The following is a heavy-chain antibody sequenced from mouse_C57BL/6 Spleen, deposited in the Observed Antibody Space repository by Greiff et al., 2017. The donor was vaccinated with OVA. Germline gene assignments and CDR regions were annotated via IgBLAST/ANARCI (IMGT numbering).Heavy chain of an antibody. CDR1: GYTFTSYW. J-gene: IGHJ2*01. V-gene: IGHV1-61*01. Sequence: VQLQQPGPELVRPGSSVKLSCKASGYTFTSYWMDWVKQRPGQGLEWIGNIYPSDSETHYNQKFKDKATLTVDKSSSTAYMQLSSLTSDDSAVDYCARRGYGSTPDYWGQGTTLTVSS. CDR3: ARRGYGSTPDY. CDR2: IYPSDSET. D-gene: IGHD1-1*01.